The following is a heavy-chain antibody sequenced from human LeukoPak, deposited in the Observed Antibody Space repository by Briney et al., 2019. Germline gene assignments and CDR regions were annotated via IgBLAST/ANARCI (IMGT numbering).Heavy chain of an antibody. CDR1: GGSFSGYY. Sequence: SETLSLTCAVYGGSFSGYYWSWIRQPPGKGLEWIGEINHSGSTNYNPSLKSRVTISVDTSKNQFSLKLSSVTAADTAVYYCAIPLPGYSSGWYRKRWFDPGGQGTLVTVSS. J-gene: IGHJ5*02. D-gene: IGHD6-19*01. CDR3: AIPLPGYSSGWYRKRWFDP. V-gene: IGHV4-34*01. CDR2: INHSGST.